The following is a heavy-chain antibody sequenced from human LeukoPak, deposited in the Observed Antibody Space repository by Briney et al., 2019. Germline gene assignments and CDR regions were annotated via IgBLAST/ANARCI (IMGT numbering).Heavy chain of an antibody. Sequence: PSGTLSLTCAVSGDSISSKWWSWVRQPPGKGLEWIGEIFHSGTTNYSPSLKSRVTISVDKSKNQFSLNLSSVTAADTAVYYCAMHTGWSGPDCWGQGSLVTVSS. J-gene: IGHJ4*02. D-gene: IGHD6-19*01. CDR1: GDSISSKW. CDR3: AMHTGWSGPDC. CDR2: IFHSGTT. V-gene: IGHV4-4*02.